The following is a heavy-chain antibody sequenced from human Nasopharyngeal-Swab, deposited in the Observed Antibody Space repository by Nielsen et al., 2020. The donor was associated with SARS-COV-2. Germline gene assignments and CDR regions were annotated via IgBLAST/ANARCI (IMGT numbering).Heavy chain of an antibody. D-gene: IGHD2-2*01. Sequence: WVRQAPGQGLEWMGGIIPILGIANYAQKFQGRVTITADKSTSTAYMELSSLRSEDTAVYYCARDGGSYHLGAFDYWGQGTLVTVSS. CDR3: ARDGGSYHLGAFDY. V-gene: IGHV1-69*10. J-gene: IGHJ4*02. CDR2: IIPILGIA.